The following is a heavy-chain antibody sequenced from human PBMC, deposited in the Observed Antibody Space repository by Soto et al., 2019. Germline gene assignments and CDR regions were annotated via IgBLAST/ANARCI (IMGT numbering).Heavy chain of an antibody. D-gene: IGHD2-15*01. J-gene: IGHJ6*02. CDR3: ARAHKDYDYGFDV. V-gene: IGHV4-61*01. CDR2: IYDSGST. Sequence: TVPLTGTCCGGSASSGTWFWSWIRHSPGKRLEWIAYIYDSGSTKSNPSLQSRATISVDTSKSQVSLTLTSVTAADAAVYYWARAHKDYDYGFDVWRQGTTVTVSS. CDR1: GGSASSGTWF.